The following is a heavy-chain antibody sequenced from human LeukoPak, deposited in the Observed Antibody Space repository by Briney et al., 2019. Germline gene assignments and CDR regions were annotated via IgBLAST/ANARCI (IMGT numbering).Heavy chain of an antibody. CDR1: GFTFSSYA. D-gene: IGHD2-2*01. V-gene: IGHV3-23*01. CDR2: ISGSGGST. Sequence: AGGVLRLSCAASGFTFSSYAMSWVRQAPGKGLEWVSAISGSGGSTYYADSVKGRFTISRDNSKNTLYLQMNSLRAEDTAVYYCAKDPCLALSSTSCLLDWGQGTLVTVSS. J-gene: IGHJ4*02. CDR3: AKDPCLALSSTSCLLD.